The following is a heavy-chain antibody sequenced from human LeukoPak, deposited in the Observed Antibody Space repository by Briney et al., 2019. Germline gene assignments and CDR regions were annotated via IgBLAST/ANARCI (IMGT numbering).Heavy chain of an antibody. Sequence: GGSLRLSCAASGFTFSSYAMSWVRQAPGKGLEWVSAISGSGGSTYYADSVKGRFTISRDNSKNTLCLQMNSLRAEDTAVYYCAKDWLENYYGSGDWFDPWGQGTLVTVSS. V-gene: IGHV3-23*01. J-gene: IGHJ5*02. D-gene: IGHD3-10*01. CDR1: GFTFSSYA. CDR2: ISGSGGST. CDR3: AKDWLENYYGSGDWFDP.